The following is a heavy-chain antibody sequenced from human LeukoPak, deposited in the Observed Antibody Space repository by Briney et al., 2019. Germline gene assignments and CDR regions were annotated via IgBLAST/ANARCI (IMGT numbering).Heavy chain of an antibody. CDR1: GGSISSSSYY. CDR3: ASLYYYDSSGYYEQYGDY. D-gene: IGHD3-22*01. V-gene: IGHV4-39*01. J-gene: IGHJ4*02. CDR2: IYYSGST. Sequence: SETLSLTCTVSGGSISSSSYYWGWTRQPPGKGLEWIGSIYYSGSTYYNPSLKSRVAISVDTSKNQFSLKLSSVTAADTAVYYCASLYYYDSSGYYEQYGDYWGQGTLVTVSS.